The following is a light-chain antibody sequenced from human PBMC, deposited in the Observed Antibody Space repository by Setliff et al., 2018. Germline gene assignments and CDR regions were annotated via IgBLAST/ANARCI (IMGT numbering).Light chain of an antibody. CDR1: SSDVGAYNY. CDR2: DVT. V-gene: IGLV2-11*01. CDR3: CSYTGTSTPYV. Sequence: QSVLTQPRSVSGSPGQSVTISCTGSSSDVGAYNYVSWYQQHPGKAPKLMIYDVTKRPSGVPDRFPGSKSASTASLTISGLQAEDEADYYCCSYTGTSTPYVFGTGTKVTVL. J-gene: IGLJ1*01.